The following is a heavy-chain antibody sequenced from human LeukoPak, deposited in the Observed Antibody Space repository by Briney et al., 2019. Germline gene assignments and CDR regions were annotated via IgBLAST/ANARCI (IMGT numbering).Heavy chain of an antibody. CDR3: ARSVDTAMGLGGAAFDI. Sequence: SQTLSLTCAVSGGSISSGGYSWSWIRQPPGKGLEWIGYIYHSGSTYYNPSLKSRVTISVDRSKNQFSLKLSSVTAADTAVYYCARSVDTAMGLGGAAFDIWGQGTMVTVSS. V-gene: IGHV4-30-2*01. CDR2: IYHSGST. D-gene: IGHD5-18*01. CDR1: GGSISSGGYS. J-gene: IGHJ3*02.